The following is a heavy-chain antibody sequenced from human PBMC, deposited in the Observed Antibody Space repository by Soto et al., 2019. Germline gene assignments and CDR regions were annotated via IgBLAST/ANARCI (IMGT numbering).Heavy chain of an antibody. Sequence: GGSLRLSCAASGFTFSGSAMHWVRQASGKGLEWVGRIRSKANSYATAYAASVKGRFTISRDDSKNTAYLQMNSLKTEDTAVYYCTRLDWNTNWFDPWGQGTLVTVSS. J-gene: IGHJ5*02. CDR3: TRLDWNTNWFDP. CDR2: IRSKANSYAT. D-gene: IGHD1-1*01. CDR1: GFTFSGSA. V-gene: IGHV3-73*01.